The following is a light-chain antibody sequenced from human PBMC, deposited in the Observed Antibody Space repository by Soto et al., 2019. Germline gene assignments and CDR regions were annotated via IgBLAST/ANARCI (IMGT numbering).Light chain of an antibody. CDR2: GNN. Sequence: QSVVTQPPSGSWAPGQRVTISCTGSSSNIGAGYDVHWYQQFPGTAPKLLIYGNNNRPSGVPDRFSGSKSGTSASLAITGLQAEDEAHYYCQSFDTRLNSVVFGGGTKLTFL. J-gene: IGLJ2*01. V-gene: IGLV1-40*01. CDR3: QSFDTRLNSVV. CDR1: SSNIGAGYD.